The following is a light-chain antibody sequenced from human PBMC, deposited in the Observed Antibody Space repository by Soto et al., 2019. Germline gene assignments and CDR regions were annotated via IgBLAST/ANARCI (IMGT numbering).Light chain of an antibody. CDR2: WAS. V-gene: IGKV4-1*01. J-gene: IGKJ1*01. CDR3: QQYFSFPWT. CDR1: QSVLYSYNNKNY. Sequence: DIVMTQSPDSLAVSLGERATINCKSSQSVLYSYNNKNYLAWYQQRPGQPPNLLIYWASTRESGVPDRFSGSGSGTDFTLTISSLHAEDVAIYYCQQYFSFPWTLGQGTKVQIK.